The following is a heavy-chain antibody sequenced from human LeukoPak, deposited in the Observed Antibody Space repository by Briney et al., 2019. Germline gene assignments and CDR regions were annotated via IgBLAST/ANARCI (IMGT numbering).Heavy chain of an antibody. J-gene: IGHJ4*02. CDR2: INHSGGT. V-gene: IGHV4-34*01. Sequence: SETLSLTCAVYGGSFSGYYWSWIRQPPGKGLEWIGEINHSGGTNYNPSLKSRVTISVDTSKNQFSLKLSSVTAADTAVYYCARGLRSYYDHWGQGTLVTVSS. CDR1: GGSFSGYY. CDR3: ARGLRSYYDH.